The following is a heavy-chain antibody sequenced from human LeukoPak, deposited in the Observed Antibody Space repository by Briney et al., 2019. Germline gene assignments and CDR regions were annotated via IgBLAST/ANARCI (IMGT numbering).Heavy chain of an antibody. Sequence: KPGGSLRLSCAASGFTFSDYYMSWIRQAPGKGLEWVSYISSSGSTIYYADSVKGRFTISRDNAKNSLYLQMNSLRAEDTAVYYCAKDPNRVGKYYFDYWGQGTLVTVSS. D-gene: IGHD1-26*01. V-gene: IGHV3-11*01. CDR2: ISSSGSTI. J-gene: IGHJ4*02. CDR1: GFTFSDYY. CDR3: AKDPNRVGKYYFDY.